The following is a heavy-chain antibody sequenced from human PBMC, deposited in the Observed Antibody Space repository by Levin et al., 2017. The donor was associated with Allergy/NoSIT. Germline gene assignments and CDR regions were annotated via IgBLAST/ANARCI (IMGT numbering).Heavy chain of an antibody. CDR1: GFNFNDYD. D-gene: IGHD1-26*01. V-gene: IGHV3-23*01. CDR3: AREYRGRTDTFDI. Sequence: GGSLRLSCAASGFNFNDYDMDWVRQAPGKGLEWVSTISGSDTSTYYADSVKGRFTVSRDNSQNTLYLQMHSLRVGDTAIYYCAREYRGRTDTFDIWGQGTMVTVSS. CDR2: ISGSDTST. J-gene: IGHJ3*02.